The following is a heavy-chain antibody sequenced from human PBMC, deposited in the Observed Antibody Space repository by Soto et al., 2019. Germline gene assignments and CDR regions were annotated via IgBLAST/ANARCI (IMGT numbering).Heavy chain of an antibody. Sequence: GASVKVSCKASGYTFTGYYMHWVRQAPGQGLEWMGRINPNSGGTNYAQKFQGWVTMTRDTSISTAYMELSRLRSDDTAVYYCAREGPVVVVAATPKAYGMDVWGQGTTVTVSS. CDR1: GYTFTGYY. CDR3: AREGPVVVVAATPKAYGMDV. J-gene: IGHJ6*02. CDR2: INPNSGGT. V-gene: IGHV1-2*04. D-gene: IGHD2-15*01.